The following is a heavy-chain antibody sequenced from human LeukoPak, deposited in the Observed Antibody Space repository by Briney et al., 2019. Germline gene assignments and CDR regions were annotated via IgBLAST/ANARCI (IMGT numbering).Heavy chain of an antibody. V-gene: IGHV3-7*01. J-gene: IGHJ6*02. Sequence: GGSLRLSCAASGFTFSSYWMSWVRQAPGKGLEWVANINQDGSEQYYVDSVRGRFTISRDNAKNTLYLQMNTLRVEDTAVYYCTRDLMDYDVSTGLHHYYMDVWGQGTTVTVSS. CDR3: TRDLMDYDVSTGLHHYYMDV. CDR1: GFTFSSYW. D-gene: IGHD3-9*01. CDR2: INQDGSEQ.